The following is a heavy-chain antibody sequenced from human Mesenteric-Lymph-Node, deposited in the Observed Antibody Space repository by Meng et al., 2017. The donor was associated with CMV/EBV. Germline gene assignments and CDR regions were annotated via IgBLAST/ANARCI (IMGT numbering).Heavy chain of an antibody. CDR3: ARAPYKRQYYYYYYGIDV. D-gene: IGHD1-14*01. J-gene: IGHJ6*02. V-gene: IGHV4-59*01. Sequence: GSLRLSCAVPVDYISAYYWSWLRQPPGKGLEWIGYVYYHGSTNYNPSLRSRVTISIDRSKNEFSLKLNSVTAADTAVYYCARAPYKRQYYYYYYGIDVWGQGTSVPLSS. CDR2: VYYHGST. CDR1: VDYISAYY.